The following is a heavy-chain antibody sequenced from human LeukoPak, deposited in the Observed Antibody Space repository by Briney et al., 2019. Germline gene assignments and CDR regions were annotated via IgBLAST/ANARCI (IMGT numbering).Heavy chain of an antibody. J-gene: IGHJ2*01. V-gene: IGHV1-58*01. CDR3: AAVNSDWYFSWYFDL. D-gene: IGHD2-21*02. CDR2: IIVGSGNT. CDR1: GFTFSSST. Sequence: SVKVSCKASGFTFSSSTVQWVRQARGQRLEWLGWIIVGSGNTNYAQRFQERLTITRDMSTGTADMELSGLRSEDTAVYYCAAVNSDWYFSWYFDLWGRGTLVTVSS.